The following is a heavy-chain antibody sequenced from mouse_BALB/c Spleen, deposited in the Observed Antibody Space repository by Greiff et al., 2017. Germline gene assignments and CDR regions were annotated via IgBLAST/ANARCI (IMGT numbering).Heavy chain of an antibody. CDR3: AREGWDGYFDY. Sequence: EVKLVESGGGLVQPGGSRKLSCAASGFTFSSFGMHWVRQAPEKGLEWVAYISSGSSTIYYADTVKGRFTISRDNPKNTLFLQMTSLRSEDTAMYYCAREGWDGYFDYWGQGTTLTVSS. J-gene: IGHJ2*01. CDR2: ISSGSSTI. V-gene: IGHV5-17*02. CDR1: GFTFSSFG. D-gene: IGHD4-1*01.